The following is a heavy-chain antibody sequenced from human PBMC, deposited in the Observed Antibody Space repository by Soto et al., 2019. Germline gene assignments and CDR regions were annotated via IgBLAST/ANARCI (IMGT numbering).Heavy chain of an antibody. CDR3: ARHSSESSSSWSPF. J-gene: IGHJ3*01. V-gene: IGHV4-39*01. D-gene: IGHD6-13*01. CDR1: GGSISSSTYY. CDR2: TYYSGRT. Sequence: QLQLQESGPGLVKPSETLSLTCTVSGGSISSSTYYWGWIRQPPGKGLEWIASTYYSGRTHYNPSLESRVTISVDTSKIQFSLRLSSVTAADTAVYYCARHSSESSSSWSPFWGQGTMVTVSS.